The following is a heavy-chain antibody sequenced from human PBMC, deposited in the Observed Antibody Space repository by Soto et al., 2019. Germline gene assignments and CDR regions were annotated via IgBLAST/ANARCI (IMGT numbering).Heavy chain of an antibody. CDR3: ARSQGSSTSLEIYYYYYYGMDV. J-gene: IGHJ6*02. Sequence: QVQLVQSGAEVKKPGSSVKVSCKASGGTFSSYAISWVRQAPGQGLEWMGGIIPISGTANYAQTFQGRVTITADESTSTAYMELSSLRSEDTAVYYCARSQGSSTSLEIYYYYYYGMDVWGQGTTVTVSS. D-gene: IGHD2-2*01. CDR2: IIPISGTA. CDR1: GGTFSSYA. V-gene: IGHV1-69*01.